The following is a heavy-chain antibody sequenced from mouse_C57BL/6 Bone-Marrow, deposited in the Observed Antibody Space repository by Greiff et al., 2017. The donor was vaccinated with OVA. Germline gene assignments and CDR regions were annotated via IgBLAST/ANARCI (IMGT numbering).Heavy chain of an antibody. D-gene: IGHD2-2*01. CDR2: IDPSDSYT. CDR1: GYTFTSYW. Sequence: QVQLQQPGAELVKPGASVKLSCKASGYTFTSYWMQWVKQRPGQGLEWIGEIDPSDSYTNYNQKFKGKATLTVDTSSSTAYMQLSSLTSEDSAVYYCAREVNWYFDAGGTGTTVTVSS. J-gene: IGHJ1*03. V-gene: IGHV1-50*01. CDR3: AREVNWYFDA.